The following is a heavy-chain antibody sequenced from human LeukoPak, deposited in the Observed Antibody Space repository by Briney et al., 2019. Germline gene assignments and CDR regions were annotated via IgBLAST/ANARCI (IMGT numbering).Heavy chain of an antibody. J-gene: IGHJ4*02. CDR3: ARGNPLWFGEFYFDY. CDR1: GYTFTGYY. CDR2: INPNSGGT. D-gene: IGHD3-10*01. Sequence: ASVKVSCKASGYTFTGYYMHWVRQAPGQGLEWMGWINPNSGGTNYAQKFQGRVTMTRDTSISTAYMELSRLRSDDTAVYYCARGNPLWFGEFYFDYWGQGTLVTVSS. V-gene: IGHV1-2*02.